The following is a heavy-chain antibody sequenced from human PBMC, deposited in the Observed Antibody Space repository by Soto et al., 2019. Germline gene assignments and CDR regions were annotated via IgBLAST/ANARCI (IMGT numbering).Heavy chain of an antibody. J-gene: IGHJ5*02. V-gene: IGHV1-18*01. Sequence: GASVKVSCKASGYTFTSYGISWVRQAPGQGLEWMGWISAYNGNTNYAQKLQGRVTMTTDTSTSTAYMELRSLRSDDTAVYYCARDHPPPYCSSTSCLWGPWFDPWGQGTLVTVSS. CDR1: GYTFTSYG. D-gene: IGHD2-2*01. CDR2: ISAYNGNT. CDR3: ARDHPPPYCSSTSCLWGPWFDP.